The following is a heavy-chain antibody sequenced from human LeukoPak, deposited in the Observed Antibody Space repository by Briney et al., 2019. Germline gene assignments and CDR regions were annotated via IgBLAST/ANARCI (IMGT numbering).Heavy chain of an antibody. CDR3: ARISSTVMYYYGMDV. Sequence: PGGSLRLSCAASGFTFSSNYMSWVRQAPGKGLEWVSVIYSGGSTYYADSVKGRFTISRDNSKNTLYLQMNSLRAEDTAVYYCARISSTVMYYYGMDVWGKGTTVTVSS. CDR2: IYSGGST. J-gene: IGHJ6*04. V-gene: IGHV3-53*01. D-gene: IGHD4-17*01. CDR1: GFTFSSNY.